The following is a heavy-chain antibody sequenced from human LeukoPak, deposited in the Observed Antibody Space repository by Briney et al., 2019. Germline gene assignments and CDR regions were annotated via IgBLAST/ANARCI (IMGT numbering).Heavy chain of an antibody. V-gene: IGHV3-30*02. J-gene: IGHJ4*02. Sequence: GGSLRLSCAASGFTFSSYGMHWVRQAPGKGLEWVAFIRYDGSNKYYADSVKGRFTISRDNSKNTLYLQMNSLRAEDTAVYYCARDGNYLVGGDYWGQGTLVTVSS. D-gene: IGHD2/OR15-2a*01. CDR3: ARDGNYLVGGDY. CDR1: GFTFSSYG. CDR2: IRYDGSNK.